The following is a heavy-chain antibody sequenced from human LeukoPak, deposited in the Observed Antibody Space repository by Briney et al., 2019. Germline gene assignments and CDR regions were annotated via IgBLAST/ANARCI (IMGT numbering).Heavy chain of an antibody. D-gene: IGHD1-26*01. CDR2: ISGSNGNT. Sequence: ASVKVSCKASGYSFTRYDISWVRQAPGQGLEWMGWISGSNGNTNYAEKFQGRVTMTTDTSTGTAYMDLRNLRFDDTAVYFCARSGRGTYYYFDLWGQGTLVTVSS. J-gene: IGHJ4*02. CDR1: GYSFTRYD. CDR3: ARSGRGTYYYFDL. V-gene: IGHV1-18*01.